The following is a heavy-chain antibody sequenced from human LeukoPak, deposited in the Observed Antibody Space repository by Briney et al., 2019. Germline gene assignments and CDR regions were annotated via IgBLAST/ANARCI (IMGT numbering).Heavy chain of an antibody. CDR2: ISGSGGST. J-gene: IGHJ4*02. CDR3: AKAIHYYDSSGFTYYFDY. Sequence: GGSLRLSCAASGCTLSSYAMSWVRKAPGKGLEWVSAISGSGGSTYYADSVKGRFTISRDNSKNTLYLQMNSLRAEDTAVYYCAKAIHYYDSSGFTYYFDYWGQGTLVTVSS. D-gene: IGHD3-22*01. CDR1: GCTLSSYA. V-gene: IGHV3-23*01.